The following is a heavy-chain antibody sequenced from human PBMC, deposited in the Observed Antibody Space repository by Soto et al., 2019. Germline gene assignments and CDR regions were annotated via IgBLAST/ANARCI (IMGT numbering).Heavy chain of an antibody. CDR3: ARMRGSFHDAFDI. Sequence: TLTCTFSGFSLSTSGMCVSWIRQPPGKALEWLARIDWDDGKYYSTSLKTRLTISKDTSKNQVVLTMTNMDPVDTATYYCARMRGSFHDAFDIWGQGAMVTVSS. J-gene: IGHJ3*02. V-gene: IGHV2-70*11. D-gene: IGHD2-15*01. CDR2: IDWDDGK. CDR1: GFSLSTSGMC.